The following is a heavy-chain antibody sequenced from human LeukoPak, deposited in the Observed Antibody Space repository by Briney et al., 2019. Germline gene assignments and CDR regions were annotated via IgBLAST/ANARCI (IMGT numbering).Heavy chain of an antibody. J-gene: IGHJ4*02. CDR2: IYYSGST. Sequence: SETLSLTCTVSGDSISTSNSYWGWIRQPPGKGLEWIGSIYYSGSTYYNPSLKSRVTISVDTSKNQFSLKLSSVTAADTAVYYCARDWTTGIFPFDYWGQGTLVPVSS. D-gene: IGHD4-11*01. CDR3: ARDWTTGIFPFDY. V-gene: IGHV4-39*07. CDR1: GDSISTSNSY.